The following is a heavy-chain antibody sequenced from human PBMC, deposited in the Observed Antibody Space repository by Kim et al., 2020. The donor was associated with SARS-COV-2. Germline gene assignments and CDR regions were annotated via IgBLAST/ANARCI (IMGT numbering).Heavy chain of an antibody. CDR2: IYYSGST. V-gene: IGHV4-59*01. J-gene: IGHJ4*02. D-gene: IGHD6-13*01. Sequence: SETLSLTCTVSSDSISSYYCSWIRQFPGKGLEWIGYIYYSGSTNYNPSLNSRFTMSWDTSKNQFSLELTSVTDADTAGYYCARCEGRGSWHQFDYWGQG. CDR3: ARCEGRGSWHQFDY. CDR1: SDSISSYY.